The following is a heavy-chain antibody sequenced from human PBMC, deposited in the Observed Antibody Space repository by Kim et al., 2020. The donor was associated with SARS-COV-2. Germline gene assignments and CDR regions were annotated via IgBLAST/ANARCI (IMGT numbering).Heavy chain of an antibody. V-gene: IGHV4-39*01. CDR3: ARLGIAAGIDY. Sequence: SETLSLTCTVSGGSISSSSYYWGWIRQPPGKGLEWIGSIYYSGSTYYNPSLKSRVTISVDTSKNQFSLKLSSVTAADTAVYYCARLGIAAGIDYWGQGTL. D-gene: IGHD6-13*01. CDR2: IYYSGST. CDR1: GGSISSSSYY. J-gene: IGHJ4*02.